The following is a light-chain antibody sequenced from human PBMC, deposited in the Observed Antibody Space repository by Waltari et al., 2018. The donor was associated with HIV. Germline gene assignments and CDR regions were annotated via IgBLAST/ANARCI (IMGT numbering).Light chain of an antibody. V-gene: IGKV3-20*01. J-gene: IGKJ5*01. CDR1: QSVSSSY. Sequence: SPGTLSLSPGERATLSCRASQSVSSSYLAWYQQKPGQAPRLLIYGASSRATGIPDRFSGSGSGTDFTLTISRLEPEDFAVYYCQQYGSSQITFGQGTRLEIK. CDR3: QQYGSSQIT. CDR2: GAS.